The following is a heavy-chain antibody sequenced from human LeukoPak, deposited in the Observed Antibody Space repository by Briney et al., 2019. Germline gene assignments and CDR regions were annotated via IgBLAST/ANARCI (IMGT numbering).Heavy chain of an antibody. D-gene: IGHD3-10*01. V-gene: IGHV4-34*01. J-gene: IGHJ3*02. CDR1: GGSFSGYY. CDR3: ARSDGYGLIGI. CDR2: INHSGST. Sequence: KSSETLSLTCAVYGGSFSGYYWSWIRQPPGKGLEWIGEINHSGSTNYSPSLKSRVTISVDTSKNQFSLKLSSVTAADTAVYYCARSDGYGLIGIWGQGTMVTVSS.